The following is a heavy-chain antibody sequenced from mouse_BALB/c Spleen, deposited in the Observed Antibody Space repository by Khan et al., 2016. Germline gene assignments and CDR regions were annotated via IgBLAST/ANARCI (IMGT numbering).Heavy chain of an antibody. J-gene: IGHJ4*01. Sequence: EVQLQESGPGLMKPSQSLSLTCTVTGYSITSDYAWNWIRQFPGNKLEWMGYIIYSGSTTYTPSLKSRISITRDTSTNQFFLQLNSVTSNDTSTYYCATDGPNYAMDYWGQGTSVTVSS. CDR2: IIYSGST. CDR1: GYSITSDYA. D-gene: IGHD2-3*01. CDR3: ATDGPNYAMDY. V-gene: IGHV3-2*02.